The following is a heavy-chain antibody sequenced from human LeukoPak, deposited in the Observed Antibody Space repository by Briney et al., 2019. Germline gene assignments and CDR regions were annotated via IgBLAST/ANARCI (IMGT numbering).Heavy chain of an antibody. D-gene: IGHD3-10*01. CDR3: ARDWRRGWSGDLYFDY. CDR1: GFTVSSNY. Sequence: GGSLRLSCAASGFTVSSNYMSWVRQAPGKGLEWVSVIYIGGSTYYADSVKGRFIISRDNSKNTLYLQMNSLRAEDSAVYYCARDWRRGWSGDLYFDYWGQGTLVTVSS. CDR2: IYIGGST. J-gene: IGHJ4*02. V-gene: IGHV3-53*01.